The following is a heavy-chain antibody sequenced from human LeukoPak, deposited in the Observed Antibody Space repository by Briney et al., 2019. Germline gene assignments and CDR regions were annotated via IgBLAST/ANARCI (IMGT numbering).Heavy chain of an antibody. V-gene: IGHV3-23*01. J-gene: IGHJ4*02. D-gene: IGHD3-22*01. CDR1: GFTFSSYA. CDR3: ATRATYYYDSSGYGPSRDY. CDR2: ISGSGGST. Sequence: GGSLSLSCAASGFTFSSYAMSWVRQAPGKGLEWVSGISGSGGSTVYADSVQGRFSISRDNSKNTLYLQMNSLRAEDTAVYYCATRATYYYDSSGYGPSRDYWGQGTLVTVSS.